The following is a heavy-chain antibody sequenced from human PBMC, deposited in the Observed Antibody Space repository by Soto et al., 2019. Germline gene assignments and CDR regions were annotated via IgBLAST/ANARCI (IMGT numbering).Heavy chain of an antibody. CDR3: ARVWAYNINWYVTLEN. D-gene: IGHD6-13*01. J-gene: IGHJ4*02. CDR1: GYTFSSFG. V-gene: IGHV1-69*13. CDR2: FIPMFGTA. Sequence: GASVKVSCKASGYTFSSFGISWVRQAPGQGLEWIGGFIPMFGTANYAQKFQGRVTITADESTNTAYMELSSLRSEDTAVYYCARVWAYNINWYVTLENWGQGTPVTVSS.